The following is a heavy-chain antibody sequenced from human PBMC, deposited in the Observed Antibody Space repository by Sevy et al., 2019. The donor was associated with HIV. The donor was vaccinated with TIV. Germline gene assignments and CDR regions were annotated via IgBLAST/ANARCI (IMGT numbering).Heavy chain of an antibody. D-gene: IGHD2-15*01. CDR3: AKAHADCSGGTCYTAHYYYDMDV. J-gene: IGHJ6*02. V-gene: IGHV3-30*18. Sequence: GGSLRLSCAASGFAFNDYAMHWVRQAPGKGLEWVAAISYAGDNKYFADSVKGRFTVSKDNSKNTLYLEMNSLRAEDTAVYYCAKAHADCSGGTCYTAHYYYDMDVWGRGATVTVSS. CDR2: ISYAGDNK. CDR1: GFAFNDYA.